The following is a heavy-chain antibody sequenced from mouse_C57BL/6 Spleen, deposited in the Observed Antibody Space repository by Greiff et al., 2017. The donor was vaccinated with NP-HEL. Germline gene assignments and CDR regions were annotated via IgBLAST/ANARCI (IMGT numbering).Heavy chain of an antibody. D-gene: IGHD1-1*01. J-gene: IGHJ3*01. CDR2: INYDGSST. CDR1: GFTFSDYY. Sequence: EVMLVESEGGLVQPGSSMKLSCTASGFTFSDYYMAWVRQVPEKGLEWVANINYDGSSTYYLDSLKSRFIISRDNAKNILYLQMSSLKSEDTATYYCAREDYGTSGGFAYWGQGTLVTVSA. V-gene: IGHV5-16*01. CDR3: AREDYGTSGGFAY.